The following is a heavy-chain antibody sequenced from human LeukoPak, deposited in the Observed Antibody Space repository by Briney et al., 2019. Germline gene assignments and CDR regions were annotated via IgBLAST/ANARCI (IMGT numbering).Heavy chain of an antibody. CDR1: GFTLSSYW. J-gene: IGHJ4*02. Sequence: GGSLRLSSAASGFTLSSYWTHWVRQAPEEGPVWVSRITSVGITIYADSVKGRFTISRDNAKNTLYLQMNSRRAEGTAVYYCAREGLLLDYWGQGTLVTVSS. V-gene: IGHV3-74*01. D-gene: IGHD1-26*01. CDR2: ITSVGIT. CDR3: AREGLLLDY.